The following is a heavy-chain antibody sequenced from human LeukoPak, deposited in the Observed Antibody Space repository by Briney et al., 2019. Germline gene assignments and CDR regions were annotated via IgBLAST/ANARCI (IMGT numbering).Heavy chain of an antibody. CDR2: ISYDGSNK. CDR3: VKGAPFDY. Sequence: PGGSLRLSCAASEFTFSSYAMHWVRQAPGKGLEWVAVISYDGSNKYYADSVKGRFTISRDNARNTLSLQMNSLRIEDTAIYYCVKGAPFDYWGQGTLVAASS. D-gene: IGHD4/OR15-4a*01. V-gene: IGHV3-30-3*01. CDR1: EFTFSSYA. J-gene: IGHJ4*02.